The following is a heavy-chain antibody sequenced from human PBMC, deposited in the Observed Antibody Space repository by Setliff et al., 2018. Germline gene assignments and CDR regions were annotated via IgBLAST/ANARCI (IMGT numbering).Heavy chain of an antibody. D-gene: IGHD5-12*01. V-gene: IGHV1-18*01. J-gene: IGHJ4*02. CDR2: MSPVYGIA. Sequence: ASVKVSCKTSGYAFITSGMSWVRQAPGQGLEWMGWMSPVYGIANYARKFQGRVTLTADTSTTTAYLELTSLRDDDTAVYYCVRGPGPSVVVAIPFDHWGQGSLVTVSS. CDR1: GYAFITSG. CDR3: VRGPGPSVVVAIPFDH.